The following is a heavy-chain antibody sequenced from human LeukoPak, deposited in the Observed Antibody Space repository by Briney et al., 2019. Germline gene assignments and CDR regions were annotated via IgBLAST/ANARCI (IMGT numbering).Heavy chain of an antibody. CDR3: AKGDYDSSGYYLDY. CDR1: GFTFSSYA. V-gene: IGHV3-23*01. CDR2: VRGSGGST. J-gene: IGHJ4*02. D-gene: IGHD3-22*01. Sequence: GGSLRLSCAASGFTFSSYAMSWVRQAPGKGLEWVSGVRGSGGSTYYADSVKGRFTISRDNSKNTLYVQMNSLRVEDTAVYYCAKGDYDSSGYYLDYWGQGTLVTVSS.